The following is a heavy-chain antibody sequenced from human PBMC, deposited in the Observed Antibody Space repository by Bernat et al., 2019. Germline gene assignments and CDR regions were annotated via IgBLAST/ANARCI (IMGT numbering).Heavy chain of an antibody. Sequence: EVQLLESGGGLVQPGGSLRLSCAASGFTFSSYAMSWVRQAPGKGLEWVSAISGSGGSTYYADSVKGRFIISRDNSKNTLYLQMNSLRAEDTAVYYCAKGGERYGDYFDYWGQGTLVTVSS. V-gene: IGHV3-23*01. D-gene: IGHD4-17*01. CDR3: AKGGERYGDYFDY. CDR1: GFTFSSYA. J-gene: IGHJ4*02. CDR2: ISGSGGST.